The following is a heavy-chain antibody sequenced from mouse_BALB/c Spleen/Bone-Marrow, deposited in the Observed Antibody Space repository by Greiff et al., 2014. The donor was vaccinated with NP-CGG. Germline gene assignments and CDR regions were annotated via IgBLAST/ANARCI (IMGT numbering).Heavy chain of an antibody. CDR2: ILSGSGTT. V-gene: IGHV1-9*01. J-gene: IGHJ2*01. CDR3: ARGLPLDF. D-gene: IGHD2-4*01. Sequence: QVQLQQSGAELMKPGASVKISCKATGYTFSNYWIEWVKQRPGHGLEWIGEILSGSGTTNYNEKFDDKAAFTADTSSNTAYMQLSSLTSEDSAVYYCARGLPLDFWGQGTTLTVSS. CDR1: GYTFSNYW.